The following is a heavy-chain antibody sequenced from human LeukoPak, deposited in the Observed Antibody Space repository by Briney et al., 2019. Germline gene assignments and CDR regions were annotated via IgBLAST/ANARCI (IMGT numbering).Heavy chain of an antibody. CDR2: IHHDGRI. Sequence: GSLRLSCAASGFSFSNHAMNWVRQPPGKGLEWIGEIHHDGRINYNPSLKSRVTLSVDKSKNQFSLRLNSVTAADTAMYYCARSHDHLWGNYPDYWGQGTLVTVSS. CDR3: ARSHDHLWGNYPDY. V-gene: IGHV4-4*02. D-gene: IGHD3-16*02. CDR1: GFSFSNHA. J-gene: IGHJ4*02.